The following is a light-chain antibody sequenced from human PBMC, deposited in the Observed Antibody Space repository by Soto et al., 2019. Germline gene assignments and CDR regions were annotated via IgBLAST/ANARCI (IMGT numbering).Light chain of an antibody. CDR1: QNIGSW. CDR3: QQYNTYWT. J-gene: IGKJ1*01. CDR2: DVS. V-gene: IGKV1-5*01. Sequence: DIQMTQFRSTLSASAGDRVTITCRASQNIGSWLAWYQQKPGKAPKVLIYDVSNLETGVPSRFSGSGSGTEFTLTISSLQPDDFATYYCQQYNTYWTFGQGTKVDIK.